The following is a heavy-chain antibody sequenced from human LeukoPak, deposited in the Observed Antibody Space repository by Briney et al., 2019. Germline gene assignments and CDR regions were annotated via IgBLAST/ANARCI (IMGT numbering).Heavy chain of an antibody. Sequence: ASVKVSCKASGYTFTSYAMNWVRQAPGQGLEWMGWINTNTGNPTYAQGFTGRFVFSLDTSVSTAYLQISSLKAEDTAVYYCARGYYDSSGALVGYYYMDVWGKGTTVTVSS. CDR2: INTNTGNP. CDR3: ARGYYDSSGALVGYYYMDV. J-gene: IGHJ6*03. CDR1: GYTFTSYA. V-gene: IGHV7-4-1*02. D-gene: IGHD3-22*01.